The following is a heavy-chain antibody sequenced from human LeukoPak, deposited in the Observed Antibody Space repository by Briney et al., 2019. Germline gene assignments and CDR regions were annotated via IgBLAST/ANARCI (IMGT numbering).Heavy chain of an antibody. CDR2: IYKSGST. CDR1: GGSMDSYY. D-gene: IGHD1-26*01. CDR3: ARQPYSRRPDY. Sequence: SETLSLTCTVSGGSMDSYYWSWIRQPPGKGLEWIGYIYKSGSTNYNPSLKSRVTISIDTSKNQISLKLSSVTAADTAVYYCARQPYSRRPDYWGQGTLVTVSS. J-gene: IGHJ4*02. V-gene: IGHV4-59*08.